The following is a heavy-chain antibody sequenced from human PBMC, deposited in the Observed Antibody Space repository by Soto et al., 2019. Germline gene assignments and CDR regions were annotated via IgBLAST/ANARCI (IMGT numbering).Heavy chain of an antibody. CDR3: ARDGWDIVVVPAASPNYYYYYMDV. CDR2: ISSSSSYI. J-gene: IGHJ6*03. V-gene: IGHV3-21*01. CDR1: GFTFSSYS. Sequence: GGSLRLSCAASGFTFSSYSMNWVRQAPGKGLEWVSSISSSSSYIYYADSVKGRFTISRDNAKNSLYLQMNSLRAEDTAVYYCARDGWDIVVVPAASPNYYYYYMDVWGKGTTVTVS. D-gene: IGHD2-2*01.